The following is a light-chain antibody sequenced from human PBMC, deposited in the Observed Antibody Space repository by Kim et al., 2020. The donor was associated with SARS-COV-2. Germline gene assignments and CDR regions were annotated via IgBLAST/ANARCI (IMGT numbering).Light chain of an antibody. CDR2: KAS. Sequence: AHVGDRVTITCRASQSISSWLAWYQQKPGKAPKLLIYKASSLESGVPSRFSGSGSGTEFTLTISSLQPDDFATYYCQQYNSYWKTFGQGTKVDIK. CDR1: QSISSW. J-gene: IGKJ1*01. CDR3: QQYNSYWKT. V-gene: IGKV1-5*03.